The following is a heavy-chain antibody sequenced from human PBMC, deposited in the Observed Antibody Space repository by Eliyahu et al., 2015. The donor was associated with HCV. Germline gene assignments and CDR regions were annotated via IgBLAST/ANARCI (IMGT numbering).Heavy chain of an antibody. D-gene: IGHD3-16*01. J-gene: IGHJ4*02. Sequence: QVRLVQSGAEMKNHGSSLYVSCKLSGGTFESFAVSWLRQAPGQGLEYMGGIIPMSGSPHYAHHFKDRLTITADKSTNTAYMDLSSLTSEDTAMYFCAREGKLGSAGWGVWDSWGQGTLVTVSS. CDR1: GGTFESFA. CDR3: AREGKLGSAGWGVWDS. V-gene: IGHV1-69*06. CDR2: IIPMSGSP.